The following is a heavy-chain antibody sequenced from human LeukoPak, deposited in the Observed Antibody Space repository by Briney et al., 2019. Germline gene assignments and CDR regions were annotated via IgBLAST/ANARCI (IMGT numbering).Heavy chain of an antibody. D-gene: IGHD2-2*01. CDR3: ARDVAPYQLLKYYYMDA. CDR1: GYTFTSYY. CDR2: INPSGGST. Sequence: ASVKVSCKASGYTFTSYYMHWVRQAPGQGLEWMGIINPSGGSTSYAQKFQGRVTMTRDTSTSTVYMELSSLRSEDTAVYYCARDVAPYQLLKYYYMDAWGRGTTVTVSS. J-gene: IGHJ6*03. V-gene: IGHV1-46*01.